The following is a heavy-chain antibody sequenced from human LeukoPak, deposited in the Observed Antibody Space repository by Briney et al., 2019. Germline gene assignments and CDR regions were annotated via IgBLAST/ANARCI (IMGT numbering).Heavy chain of an antibody. D-gene: IGHD3-22*01. CDR1: GFTFSSYG. J-gene: IGHJ5*02. Sequence: GGSLRLSCAASGFTFSSYGMHWVRRAPGKGLEWVAVIWYDGSNKYYADSVKGRFTISRDSSKNTLYLQMNSLRAEDTAVYYCARSMIVETSWFDPWGQGTLVTVSS. CDR3: ARSMIVETSWFDP. CDR2: IWYDGSNK. V-gene: IGHV3-33*01.